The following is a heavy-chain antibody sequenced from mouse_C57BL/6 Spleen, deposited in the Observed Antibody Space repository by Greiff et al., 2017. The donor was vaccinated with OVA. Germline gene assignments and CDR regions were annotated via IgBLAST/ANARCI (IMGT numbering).Heavy chain of an antibody. Sequence: QVQLQQPGAELVRPGSSVKLSCKASGYTFTSYWMDWVKQRPGQGLEWIGNIYPSDSETHYNQKFKDKATLTVDKSSSTAYMQLSSLTSEDSAVYYCARGGAQATFAYWGQGTLGTVSA. CDR2: IYPSDSET. V-gene: IGHV1-61*01. CDR3: ARGGAQATFAY. D-gene: IGHD3-2*02. J-gene: IGHJ3*01. CDR1: GYTFTSYW.